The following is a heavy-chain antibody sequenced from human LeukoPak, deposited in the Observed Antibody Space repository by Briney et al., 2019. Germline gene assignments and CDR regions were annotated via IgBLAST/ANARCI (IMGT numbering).Heavy chain of an antibody. Sequence: ASVKVSCKASGYTFTSYYMHWVRQAPGQGLEWMGIINPSGGSTSYAQKFQGRITMTRDMSTSTVYMELSSLRSEDTAVYYCARWVYSYGYGGTGNFDYWGQGTLVTVSS. V-gene: IGHV1-46*01. CDR3: ARWVYSYGYGGTGNFDY. CDR1: GYTFTSYY. CDR2: INPSGGST. J-gene: IGHJ4*02. D-gene: IGHD5-18*01.